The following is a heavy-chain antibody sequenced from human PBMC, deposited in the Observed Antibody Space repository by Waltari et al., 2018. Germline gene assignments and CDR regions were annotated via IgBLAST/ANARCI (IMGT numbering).Heavy chain of an antibody. V-gene: IGHV3-23*03. CDR3: TKDGTPNGIFEMDY. J-gene: IGHJ4*02. CDR2: IYGDASVT. D-gene: IGHD3-9*01. Sequence: EVQLLESGGGLVQPGGSLRLSCIGSGFAFNIYSIIWVRQAPGKGLEWVAGIYGDASVTIYSDSVKGRFSIFRDNSRNTAYLQLNRLRDDDTAVYYCTKDGTPNGIFEMDYWGQGTLVTVSS. CDR1: GFAFNIYS.